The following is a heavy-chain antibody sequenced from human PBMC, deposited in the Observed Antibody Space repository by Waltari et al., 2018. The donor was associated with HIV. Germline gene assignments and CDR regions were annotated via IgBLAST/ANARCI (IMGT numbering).Heavy chain of an antibody. Sequence: QVKLVESGGGVVQPGRSMRLSCEASGFSLSSYGMPCVRQAPGKGLEWVAVISYDGSNKYYADCVKGRFTISRDNSKNTLYLQMNSLRAEDTAVYYCAKDYFVVVTAAGPFDPWGQGTLVTVSS. J-gene: IGHJ5*02. CDR2: ISYDGSNK. V-gene: IGHV3-30*18. CDR3: AKDYFVVVTAAGPFDP. D-gene: IGHD2-21*02. CDR1: GFSLSSYG.